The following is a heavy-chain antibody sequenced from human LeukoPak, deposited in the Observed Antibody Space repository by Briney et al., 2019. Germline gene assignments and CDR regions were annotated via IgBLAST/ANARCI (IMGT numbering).Heavy chain of an antibody. V-gene: IGHV4-59*01. J-gene: IGHJ4*02. D-gene: IGHD6-13*01. CDR1: GRSISSYY. Sequence: SETLSLTCTVSGRSISSYYWSWIPQPPGKGLEWIGYIYYSGSTNYNPSLKSRVTISVDTSKNQFSLKLSSVTAADTAVYYCARGSYSSSWIWGQGTLVTVSS. CDR2: IYYSGST. CDR3: ARGSYSSSWI.